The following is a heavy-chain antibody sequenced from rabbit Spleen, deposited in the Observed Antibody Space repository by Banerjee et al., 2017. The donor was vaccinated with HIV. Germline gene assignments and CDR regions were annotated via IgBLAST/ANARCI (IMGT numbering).Heavy chain of an antibody. V-gene: IGHV1S21*01. D-gene: IGHD8-1*01. J-gene: IGHJ4*01. CDR3: ARDGAGGSYFAL. Sequence: EQLKESGGGLVQPGGSLKLSCKASGFTLSSYYMNWVRQAPGKGLEWIGYIEPIFGNTYYANWVNGRFTISKTSSTVDLKMTSLTAADTATYFCARDGAGGSYFALWGQGTLVTVS. CDR2: IEPIFGNT. CDR1: GFTLSSYY.